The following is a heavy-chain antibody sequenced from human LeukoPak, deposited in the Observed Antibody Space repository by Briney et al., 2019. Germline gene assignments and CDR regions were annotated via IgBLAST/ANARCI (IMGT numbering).Heavy chain of an antibody. J-gene: IGHJ4*02. CDR2: IYHTGTT. CDR3: ARLRVSKTTHQYYFDY. Sequence: PSETLSLTCTVSGGSISPYYWAWFRQPPGQGLKYIGDIYHTGTTSHSPSLQSRVTISLDTSKNQFSLRLSSVTAADAAIYYCARLRVSKTTHQYYFDYWGQGTLVTVSS. CDR1: GGSISPYY. V-gene: IGHV4-59*08. D-gene: IGHD2/OR15-2a*01.